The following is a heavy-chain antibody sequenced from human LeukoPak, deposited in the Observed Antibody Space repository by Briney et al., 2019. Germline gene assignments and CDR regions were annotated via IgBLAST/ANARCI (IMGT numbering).Heavy chain of an antibody. J-gene: IGHJ4*02. CDR1: GFTFSGYG. V-gene: IGHV3-30*18. D-gene: IGHD6-19*01. Sequence: GRSLRLSCAASGFTFSGYGMHWVRQAPGKGLEWVAFISYDGFNKYYTDSVKGRFTISRDNSKNTLYLQMNSLRAEDTAVYYCAKEAVARDYWGQGTLVTVSS. CDR2: ISYDGFNK. CDR3: AKEAVARDY.